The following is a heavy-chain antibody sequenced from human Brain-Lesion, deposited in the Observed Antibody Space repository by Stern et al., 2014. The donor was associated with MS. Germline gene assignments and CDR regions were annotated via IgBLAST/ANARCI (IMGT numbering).Heavy chain of an antibody. CDR2: IFNSGST. CDR3: ARGRVVPGFQYYATDV. V-gene: IGHV4-61*02. D-gene: IGHD2-2*01. Sequence: VQLVQSGPGLVKPSQTLSLSCTVSGGSISSGGYYWSWIRQPAGKGLEWIGRIFNSGSTRYNPSPKSRVTISIDTSKNQFSLRLNPMTAADTAVYYCARGRVVPGFQYYATDVWGQGTTVIVSS. CDR1: GGSISSGGYY. J-gene: IGHJ6*02.